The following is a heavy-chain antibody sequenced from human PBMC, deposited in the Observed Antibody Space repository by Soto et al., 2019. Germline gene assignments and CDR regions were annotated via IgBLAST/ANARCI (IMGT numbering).Heavy chain of an antibody. J-gene: IGHJ6*02. CDR1: GYTFTSYY. CDR3: ARVFCGGDCYSGLYYYYYGMDV. V-gene: IGHV1-46*01. D-gene: IGHD2-21*02. CDR2: INPSGGST. Sequence: ASVKVSCKASGYTFTSYYMHWVRQAPGQGLEWMGIINPSGGSTSYAQKFQGRVTMTRDTSTSTVYMELSSLRSEDTAVYYCARVFCGGDCYSGLYYYYYGMDVWGQGTTVTVSS.